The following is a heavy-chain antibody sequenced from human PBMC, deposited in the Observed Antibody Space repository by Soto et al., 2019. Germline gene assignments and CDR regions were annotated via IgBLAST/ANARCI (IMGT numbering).Heavy chain of an antibody. CDR2: MLYSGLT. V-gene: IGHV4-39*01. CDR1: GYSVSSSDYY. CDR3: APLSVSLSGPYGIHV. J-gene: IGHJ6*02. Sequence: SETLSLTCSVSGYSVSSSDYYWAWIRQPPGKGLEWIGSMLYSGLTYYNPSLKSRVTLSVDTSKNQFSVRLNSVTASDTGVYYCAPLSVSLSGPYGIHVWGQGTTVTVSS. D-gene: IGHD2-15*01.